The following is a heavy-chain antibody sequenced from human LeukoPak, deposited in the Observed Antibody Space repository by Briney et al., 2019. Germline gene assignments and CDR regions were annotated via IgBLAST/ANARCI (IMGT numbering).Heavy chain of an antibody. CDR2: INHSGST. CDR3: ARVEEGYGSGRRENYYYYYMDV. J-gene: IGHJ6*03. D-gene: IGHD3-10*01. V-gene: IGHV4-38-2*02. Sequence: SETLSLTCTVSGYSISSGYYWGWIRQPPGKGLEWIGEINHSGSTNYNPSLKSRVTISVDTSKNQFSLKLSSVTAEDTAVYYCARVEEGYGSGRRENYYYYYMDVWGKGTTVTISS. CDR1: GYSISSGYY.